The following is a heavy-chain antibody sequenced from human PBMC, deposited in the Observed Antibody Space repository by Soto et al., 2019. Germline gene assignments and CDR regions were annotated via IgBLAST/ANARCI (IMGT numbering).Heavy chain of an antibody. Sequence: SVKVSCKASGFTFTSSAVRWVYQAREQRLEWIGWIVVGSCNTNYAQKFQERVTITRDMSTSTAYMELSSLRSEDTAVYYCAANEAVAGFYYYYGMDVWGQGTTVTVS. CDR3: AANEAVAGFYYYYGMDV. J-gene: IGHJ6*02. CDR2: IVVGSCNT. D-gene: IGHD6-19*01. CDR1: GFTFTSSA. V-gene: IGHV1-58*01.